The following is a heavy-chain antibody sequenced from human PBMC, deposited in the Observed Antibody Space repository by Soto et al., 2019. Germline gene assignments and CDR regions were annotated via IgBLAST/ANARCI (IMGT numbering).Heavy chain of an antibody. CDR1: GFTFTSSA. Sequence: GGPLRLSCAASGFTFTSSAMSWVSKATGKGLEWVAVISYDGSNKYYADSVKGRFTISRDNSKNTLYLQMNSLRAEDTAVYYCAKDSRGAAASPFYYYYGMDVWGQGTTVTVSS. CDR2: ISYDGSNK. V-gene: IGHV3-30*18. CDR3: AKDSRGAAASPFYYYYGMDV. D-gene: IGHD2-2*01. J-gene: IGHJ6*02.